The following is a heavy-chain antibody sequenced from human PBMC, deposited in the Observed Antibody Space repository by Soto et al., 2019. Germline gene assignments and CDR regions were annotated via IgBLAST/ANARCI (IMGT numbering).Heavy chain of an antibody. J-gene: IGHJ4*02. D-gene: IGHD5-18*01. CDR3: ATMVTPATLPYYFDF. CDR1: GGSISSGNYY. Sequence: QVQLQESGPGLVKPSQTLSLTYTVSGGSISSGNYYWSWIRQPPGKGLEWIGFISYSGSTYYNLSLKCRITISVDTSKNQFSLNLSFVTAADTAVYYCATMVTPATLPYYFDFCGQGTLVTVSS. CDR2: ISYSGST. V-gene: IGHV4-30-4*01.